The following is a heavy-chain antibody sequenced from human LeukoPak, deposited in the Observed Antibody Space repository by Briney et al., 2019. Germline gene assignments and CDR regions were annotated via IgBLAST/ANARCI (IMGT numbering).Heavy chain of an antibody. V-gene: IGHV1-8*01. Sequence: ASVKVSCKAPGYTFTSYDINWVRQATGQGLEWMGWMNPNSGNTGYAQKFQGRVTMTRNTSISTAYMELSRLRSDDTAVYYCARWKDCSGGSCYHYFDYWGQGTLVTVSS. CDR2: MNPNSGNT. CDR3: ARWKDCSGGSCYHYFDY. CDR1: GYTFTSYD. D-gene: IGHD2-15*01. J-gene: IGHJ4*02.